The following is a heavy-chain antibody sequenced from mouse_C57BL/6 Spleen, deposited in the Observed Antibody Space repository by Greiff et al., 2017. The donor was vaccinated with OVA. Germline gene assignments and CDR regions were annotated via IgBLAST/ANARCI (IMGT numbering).Heavy chain of an antibody. CDR2: ISSGGSYT. CDR3: ARRTTVVDYYFDY. Sequence: EVQVVESGGDLVKPGGSLKLSCAASGFTFSSYGMSWVRQTPDKRLEWVATISSGGSYTYYPDSVKGRFTISRDNAKNTLYLQMSSLKSEDTAMYYCARRTTVVDYYFDYWGQGTTLTVSS. J-gene: IGHJ2*01. V-gene: IGHV5-6*01. D-gene: IGHD1-1*01. CDR1: GFTFSSYG.